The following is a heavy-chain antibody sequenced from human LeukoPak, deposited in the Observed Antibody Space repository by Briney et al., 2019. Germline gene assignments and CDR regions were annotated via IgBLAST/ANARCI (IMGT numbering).Heavy chain of an antibody. J-gene: IGHJ4*02. D-gene: IGHD2-2*01. CDR2: IYYSGST. CDR3: ARRAVVPAAVSYFDN. Sequence: PSETLSLTCTVSGGSISSSSYYWGWIRQPPGKGLEWIGSIYYSGSTYYNPSLKSRVTISVDTSKKQFSLRLASVTAADTAVYYCARRAVVPAAVSYFDNWGQGTLVTVSS. V-gene: IGHV4-39*01. CDR1: GGSISSSSYY.